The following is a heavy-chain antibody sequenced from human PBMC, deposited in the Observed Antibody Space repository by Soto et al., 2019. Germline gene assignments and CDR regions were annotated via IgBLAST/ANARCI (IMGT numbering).Heavy chain of an antibody. V-gene: IGHV3-15*01. J-gene: IGHJ4*02. Sequence: GGSLRLSCTASGIIFSNTWINWVRQAPGKGLEWVGRIKSNTDGGTTDYATPVKGRFTISRDDSKNTLYLQMNSLKTEDTAVYYCTTDGYCSGGSCYDTPYWGQGTLVTVSS. CDR3: TTDGYCSGGSCYDTPY. CDR1: GIIFSNTW. CDR2: IKSNTDGGTT. D-gene: IGHD2-15*01.